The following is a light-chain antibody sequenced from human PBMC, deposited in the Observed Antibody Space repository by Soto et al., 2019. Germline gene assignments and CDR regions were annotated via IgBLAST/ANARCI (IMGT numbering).Light chain of an antibody. Sequence: DIQMTQSPSSLSASVGDRVTITCRASQSISSYLNWYQQKPGKAPKLLIYAASSLQSGVPSRFSGSGSGTDFTLTISSLQPEEFATYYCQQSYSTPSFGQGNKVGIK. J-gene: IGKJ1*01. CDR1: QSISSY. V-gene: IGKV1-39*01. CDR3: QQSYSTPS. CDR2: AAS.